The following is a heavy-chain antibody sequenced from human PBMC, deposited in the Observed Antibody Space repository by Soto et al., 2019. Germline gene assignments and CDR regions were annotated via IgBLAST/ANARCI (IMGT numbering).Heavy chain of an antibody. Sequence: QDQLVQSGAEVKKPGSSVKVSCKASGGTFSSHTFSWVRQAPGQGLEWMGRIIPALGTATYAQKFQGRVTITADESATTAYRELNSLRSEDTAVYYCARPDFGDYWYFDLWGRGTLVTVSS. V-gene: IGHV1-69*08. CDR2: IIPALGTA. J-gene: IGHJ2*01. CDR1: GGTFSSHT. D-gene: IGHD4-17*01. CDR3: ARPDFGDYWYFDL.